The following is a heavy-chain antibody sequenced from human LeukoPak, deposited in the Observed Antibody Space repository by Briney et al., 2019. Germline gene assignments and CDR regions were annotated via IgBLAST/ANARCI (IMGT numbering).Heavy chain of an antibody. J-gene: IGHJ5*02. D-gene: IGHD2-2*01. CDR1: SYTFSNYG. CDR2: ISCYNGNT. CDR3: ARDRSPTQLLRFVP. V-gene: IGHV1-18*01. Sequence: PGASVKVSCKTSSYTFSNYGISWVRQAPGQGLEWMGWISCYNGNTDYAQKFQGRVTMTRDTSTSTVYMELRSLRSDDTAVYYCARDRSPTQLLRFVPWGQGTLVTVSS.